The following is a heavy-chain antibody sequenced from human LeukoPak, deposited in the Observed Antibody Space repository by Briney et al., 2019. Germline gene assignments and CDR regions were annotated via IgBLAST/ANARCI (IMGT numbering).Heavy chain of an antibody. D-gene: IGHD2-21*01. V-gene: IGHV3-30*02. J-gene: IGHJ4*02. Sequence: PGGSLRLSCAASGFTFSSYGMHWVRQAPGKGLEWVAFIRYDGSNKYYADSVKGRFTISRDNSKNTLYLQMNSLRAEDTAVYYCARDPCGGDCYSGDQYYFDYWGQGTLVTVSS. CDR2: IRYDGSNK. CDR3: ARDPCGGDCYSGDQYYFDY. CDR1: GFTFSSYG.